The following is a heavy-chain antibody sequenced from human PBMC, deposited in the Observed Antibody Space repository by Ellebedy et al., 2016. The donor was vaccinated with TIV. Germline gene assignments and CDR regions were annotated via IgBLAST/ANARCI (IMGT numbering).Heavy chain of an antibody. Sequence: MPSETLSLTCAVYGGSFSGYYWSWIRQPPGKGLEWIGEISHSGSTNYNPSLKSRVTISVDTSKNQFSLKLSSVTAADTAVYYCARLLWSPIRMDVWGQGTTVTVSS. V-gene: IGHV4-34*01. CDR3: ARLLWSPIRMDV. J-gene: IGHJ6*02. CDR2: ISHSGST. CDR1: GGSFSGYY. D-gene: IGHD3-10*01.